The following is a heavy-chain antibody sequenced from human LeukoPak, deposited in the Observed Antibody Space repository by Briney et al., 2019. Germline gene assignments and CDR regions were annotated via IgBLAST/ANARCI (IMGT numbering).Heavy chain of an antibody. D-gene: IGHD6-19*01. J-gene: IGHJ4*02. CDR1: GGSISSYY. V-gene: IGHV4-59*08. CDR2: IYYSGST. Sequence: SETLSLTCTVSGGSISSYYWSWNRQPPGRGLEWIAYIYYSGSTNYNPSLKSRVTISVDTSKNQFSLKLTSVTAADTAVYYCARLGNKYSSGWYKSFDYWGQGILVTVSS. CDR3: ARLGNKYSSGWYKSFDY.